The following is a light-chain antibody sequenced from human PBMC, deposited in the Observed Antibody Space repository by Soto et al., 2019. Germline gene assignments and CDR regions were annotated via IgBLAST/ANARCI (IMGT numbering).Light chain of an antibody. J-gene: IGKJ2*01. CDR1: QSISRW. V-gene: IGKV1-5*01. Sequence: DIQMTQSPSTLSASLGDRVTITCRASQSISRWVAWYQQKPGKAPKVLIYDASNLESGVPARFSGSGSGTEFTLPISSLQPDEFATYYCQHYNSYSMYTFGQGTKLEI. CDR3: QHYNSYSMYT. CDR2: DAS.